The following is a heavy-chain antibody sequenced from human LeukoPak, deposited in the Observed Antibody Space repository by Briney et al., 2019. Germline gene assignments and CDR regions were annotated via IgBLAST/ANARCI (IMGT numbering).Heavy chain of an antibody. CDR1: GFTFSSYS. V-gene: IGHV3-48*01. CDR3: AKDPQQLLVLPYYFDY. D-gene: IGHD6-13*01. CDR2: ISSSSSTI. Sequence: PGGSLRLSCAASGFTFSSYSMNWVRQAPGKGLEWVSYISSSSSTIYYADSVKGRFTISRDNSRNTLYLQINSLRAEDTAVYYCAKDPQQLLVLPYYFDYWGQGTLVTVSS. J-gene: IGHJ4*02.